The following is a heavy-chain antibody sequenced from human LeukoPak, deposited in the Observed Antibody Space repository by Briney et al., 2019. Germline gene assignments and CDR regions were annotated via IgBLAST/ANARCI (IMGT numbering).Heavy chain of an antibody. D-gene: IGHD3-22*01. J-gene: IGHJ4*02. Sequence: GGSLRLSCAASGFTFSSYAMSWVRQAPGKGLEWVSAISGSGGSTYYADSVKGRFTISRDNSKNTLYLQMNSLRSEDTAVFYCAGSLKFITMIPHYWGQGTLVTVSS. V-gene: IGHV3-23*01. CDR3: AGSLKFITMIPHY. CDR1: GFTFSSYA. CDR2: ISGSGGST.